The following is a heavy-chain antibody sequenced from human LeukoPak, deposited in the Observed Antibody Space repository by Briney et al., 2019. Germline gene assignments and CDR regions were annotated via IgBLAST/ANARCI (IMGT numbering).Heavy chain of an antibody. V-gene: IGHV4-34*01. J-gene: IGHJ6*02. CDR1: GGSFSGYY. CDR3: ARGRYYYGSGTKTGYYYGMDV. CDR2: INHSGST. Sequence: PSETLSLTCAVYGGSFSGYYWSWIRQPPGKGLEWFGEINHSGSTNYNPSLKSRVTISVDTSKNQFSLKLSSVTAADTAVYYCARGRYYYGSGTKTGYYYGMDVWGQGTTVTVSS. D-gene: IGHD3-10*01.